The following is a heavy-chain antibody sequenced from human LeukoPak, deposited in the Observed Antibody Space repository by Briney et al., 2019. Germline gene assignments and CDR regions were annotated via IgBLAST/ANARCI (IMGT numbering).Heavy chain of an antibody. J-gene: IGHJ4*02. D-gene: IGHD2-8*01. CDR3: AKDSCTSAICYTDKFYFDS. Sequence: PGGSLRLSCAASGFTFSSYAMSWVRQAPGKGLEWVSGFTGNDDRTYYADSVKGRFTISRDNSKNTLFLQMNTLRVEDTAVYFCAKDSCTSAICYTDKFYFDSWGQGTLVTVSS. V-gene: IGHV3-23*01. CDR2: FTGNDDRT. CDR1: GFTFSSYA.